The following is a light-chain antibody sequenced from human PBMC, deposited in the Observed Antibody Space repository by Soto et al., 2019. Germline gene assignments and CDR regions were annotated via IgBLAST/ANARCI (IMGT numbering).Light chain of an antibody. CDR1: SSDVGGYDL. Sequence: QSALTQPASVSGSPGQSITISCTGTSSDVGGYDLVSWYQQHPGKAPKLIIYVGSKRPSGISNRFSGSKSGNTASLIISGLQGDDEGDYYCCAYVSSNTLLFGGGTKVTVL. CDR2: VGS. V-gene: IGLV2-23*01. J-gene: IGLJ3*02. CDR3: CAYVSSNTLL.